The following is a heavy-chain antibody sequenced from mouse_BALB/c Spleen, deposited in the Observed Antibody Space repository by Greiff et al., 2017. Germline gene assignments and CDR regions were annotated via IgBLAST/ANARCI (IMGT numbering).Heavy chain of an antibody. D-gene: IGHD2-4*01. Sequence: LQESGAELVRPGSSVKISCKASGYAFSSYWMNWVKQRPGQGLEWIGQIYPGDGDTNYNGKFKGKATLTADKSSSTAYMQLSSLTSEDSAVYFCARDGITNYAMDYWGQGTSVTVSS. V-gene: IGHV1-80*01. CDR2: IYPGDGDT. CDR1: GYAFSSYW. CDR3: ARDGITNYAMDY. J-gene: IGHJ4*01.